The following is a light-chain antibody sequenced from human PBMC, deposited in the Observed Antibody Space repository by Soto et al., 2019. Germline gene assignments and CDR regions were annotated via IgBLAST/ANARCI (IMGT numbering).Light chain of an antibody. CDR1: SSNIGTTYD. CDR2: DNT. Sequence: QSVLTQPPSVSGAPGQRVTISCTGNSSNIGTTYDVHWYRHLPGAAPKLLIYDNTYRPSGVPDRFSGPKSGTSASLAITGLQAEDEAYYYCQSFDSSLSASIFGGGTKLTVL. J-gene: IGLJ2*01. CDR3: QSFDSSLSASI. V-gene: IGLV1-40*01.